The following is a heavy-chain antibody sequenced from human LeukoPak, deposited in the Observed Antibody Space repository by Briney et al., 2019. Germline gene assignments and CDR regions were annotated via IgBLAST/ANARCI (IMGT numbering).Heavy chain of an antibody. D-gene: IGHD2-15*01. CDR3: ARGRGYCSGGSCYSVFDY. CDR2: IIPIFGTA. J-gene: IGHJ4*02. Sequence: ASVKVSCKASGGTFSSYAISWVRQAPGQGLEWMGRIIPIFGTANYAQKFQGRVTITTDVSTSTAYMELSSLRSEDTAVYYCARGRGYCSGGSCYSVFDYWGQGTLVTVSS. V-gene: IGHV1-69*05. CDR1: GGTFSSYA.